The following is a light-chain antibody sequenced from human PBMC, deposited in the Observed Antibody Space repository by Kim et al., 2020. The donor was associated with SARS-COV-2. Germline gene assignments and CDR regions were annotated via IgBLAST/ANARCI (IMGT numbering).Light chain of an antibody. CDR3: SSYAGSVV. CDR2: AVT. Sequence: PGQSVTISCTGTRSDVGAYNHVSWDQQPPGKAPKLMIYAVTQRPSGVPDRFSGSKSGNTASLTVSGLQAEDEADYYCSSYAGSVVFGTGTKVTVL. CDR1: RSDVGAYNH. J-gene: IGLJ1*01. V-gene: IGLV2-8*01.